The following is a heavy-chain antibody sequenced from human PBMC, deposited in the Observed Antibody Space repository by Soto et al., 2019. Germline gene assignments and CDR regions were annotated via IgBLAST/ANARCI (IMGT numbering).Heavy chain of an antibody. V-gene: IGHV3-15*01. Sequence: GGSLRLSCAASGFGFTNAWLSWVRQAPGKGLEWVGRIKSKTDGGTTHYAAPVKDRFTISRDDSKNTLYLQMNSLKTEDTAVYYCCDGMDVWGQGTTVTVSS. J-gene: IGHJ6*02. CDR3: CDGMDV. CDR1: GFGFTNAW. CDR2: IKSKTDGGTT.